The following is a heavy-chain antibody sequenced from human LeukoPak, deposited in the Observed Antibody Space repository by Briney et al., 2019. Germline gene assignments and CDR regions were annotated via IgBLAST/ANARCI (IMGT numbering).Heavy chain of an antibody. J-gene: IGHJ4*02. CDR1: GGSISSYY. CDR3: ARGVAHDYVWGSYRLYFDY. CDR2: IYYSGST. Sequence: SETLSLTCTVSGGSISSYYWSWIRQPPGKGLEWIGYIYYSGSTNYNPSLKSRVTISVDTSKNQFSLKLSSVTAADTAVYYCARGVAHDYVWGSYRLYFDYWGQGTLVTVSS. V-gene: IGHV4-59*08. D-gene: IGHD3-16*02.